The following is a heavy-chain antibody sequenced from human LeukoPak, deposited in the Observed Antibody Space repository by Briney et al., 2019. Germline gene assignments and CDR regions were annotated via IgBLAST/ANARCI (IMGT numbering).Heavy chain of an antibody. J-gene: IGHJ4*02. V-gene: IGHV3-48*02. CDR3: ATDQRYAFDY. Sequence: GGPLRLSCAASGFTFSTYIMNWVRQAPGKGLEWISNIRTTAEGAKYAYYADSVKGRVTISRDDALYLHMNSLRDDDTAVYYCATDQRYAFDYWGQGILVTVPS. CDR2: IRTTAEGAKYA. D-gene: IGHD3-9*01. CDR1: GFTFSTYI.